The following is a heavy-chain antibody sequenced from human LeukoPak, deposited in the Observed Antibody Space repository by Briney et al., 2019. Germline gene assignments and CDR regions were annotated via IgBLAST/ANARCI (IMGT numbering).Heavy chain of an antibody. CDR1: GGSISSGDYY. D-gene: IGHD3-22*01. CDR3: AREGPRYYYDSSGYLPPAFDI. CDR2: IYYSGST. V-gene: IGHV4-30-4*01. Sequence: PSETLSLTCTVSGGSISSGDYYWSWIRQPPGKGLEWIGYIYYSGSTYYNPSLKSRVTISVDTSKNQFSLKLSSVTAADTAVYYCAREGPRYYYDSSGYLPPAFDIWGQGTMVTVSS. J-gene: IGHJ3*02.